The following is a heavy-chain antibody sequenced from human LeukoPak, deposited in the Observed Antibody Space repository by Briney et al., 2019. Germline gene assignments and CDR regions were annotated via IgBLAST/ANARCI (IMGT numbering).Heavy chain of an antibody. CDR2: ISGSGGST. Sequence: TGGSLRLSCAASGFTFSSYAMSWVRQAPGKGLEWVSAISGSGGSTYYADSVKGRFTISRDNSKNTLYLQMNSLRAEDTAVYYCAKDPTVTFQEYFQHWGQGTLVTVSS. D-gene: IGHD4-17*01. CDR1: GFTFSSYA. CDR3: AKDPTVTFQEYFQH. V-gene: IGHV3-23*01. J-gene: IGHJ1*01.